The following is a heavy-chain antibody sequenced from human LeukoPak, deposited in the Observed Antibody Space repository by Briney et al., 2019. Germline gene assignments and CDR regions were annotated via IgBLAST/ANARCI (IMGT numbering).Heavy chain of an antibody. D-gene: IGHD5-12*01. CDR2: IKQDGNDE. V-gene: IGHV3-7*03. Sequence: GGSLRLSCAASGFTFSSYWMTWVRQAPGKGPEWVASIKQDGNDEYYVDSVKGRFTISRDNAKNSLYLQMNSLRAEDTAVYYCAGGPHTVASWASFDFWGQGTLVTVSS. CDR3: AGGPHTVASWASFDF. CDR1: GFTFSSYW. J-gene: IGHJ4*02.